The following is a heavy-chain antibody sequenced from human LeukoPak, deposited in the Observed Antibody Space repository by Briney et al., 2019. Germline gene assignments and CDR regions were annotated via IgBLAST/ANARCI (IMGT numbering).Heavy chain of an antibody. Sequence: GGSLRLSCAASGFTFSNYAMSWVRQAPGKGLEWVSGISSRGGTRYYADSVKGRFTISRDNSKNTLYLQMNNLRAEDTAVYYCARGASSSPNWFDPWGQGTLVTVSS. V-gene: IGHV3-23*01. D-gene: IGHD6-13*01. CDR3: ARGASSSPNWFDP. J-gene: IGHJ5*02. CDR2: ISSRGGTR. CDR1: GFTFSNYA.